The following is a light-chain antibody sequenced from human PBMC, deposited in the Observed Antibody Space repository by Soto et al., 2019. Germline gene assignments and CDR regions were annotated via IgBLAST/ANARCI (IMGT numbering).Light chain of an antibody. CDR2: GAS. CDR1: QSVSSSY. CDR3: QQYGSSPPVT. V-gene: IGKV3-20*01. Sequence: EIVLTQSPGTRSLSPGERATLSCRASQSVSSSYLAWYQQKPGQAPRLLIYGASGRATGIPDRFSGSGSGTYFTLTISRLEPEDFAVYYCQQYGSSPPVTFGQGTRLEIK. J-gene: IGKJ5*01.